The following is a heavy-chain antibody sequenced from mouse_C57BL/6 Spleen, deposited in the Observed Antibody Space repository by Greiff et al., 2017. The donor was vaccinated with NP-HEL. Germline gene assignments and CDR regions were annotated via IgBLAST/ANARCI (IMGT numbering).Heavy chain of an antibody. D-gene: IGHD2-3*01. J-gene: IGHJ4*01. V-gene: IGHV2-9-1*01. CDR2: IWTGGGT. CDR1: GFSLTSYA. Sequence: VKLVESGPGLVAPSQSLSITCTVSGFSLTSYAISWVRQPPGKGLEWLGVIWTGGGTNYNSALKSRLSISKDNSKSQVFLKMNSLQTDDTARYYCARNSFYDGYYVRYAMDYWGQGTSVTVSS. CDR3: ARNSFYDGYYVRYAMDY.